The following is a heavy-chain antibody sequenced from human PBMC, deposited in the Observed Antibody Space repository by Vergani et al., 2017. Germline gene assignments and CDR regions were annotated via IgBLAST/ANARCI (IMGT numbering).Heavy chain of an antibody. CDR2: IIPILGIA. CDR1: GGTFSSYA. V-gene: IGHV1-69*04. CDR3: ARSRAYSSSPLCDY. J-gene: IGHJ4*02. D-gene: IGHD6-6*01. Sequence: QVQLVQSGAEVKKPGSSVKVSCKASGGTFSSYAISWVRQAPGQGLEWMGRIIPILGIANYAQKFQGRVTITADKSTSTAYMELSSLRSEDTAVYYCARSRAYSSSPLCDYWGQGTLVTVSS.